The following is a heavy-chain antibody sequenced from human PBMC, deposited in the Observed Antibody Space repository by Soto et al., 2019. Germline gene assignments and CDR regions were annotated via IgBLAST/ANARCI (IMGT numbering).Heavy chain of an antibody. D-gene: IGHD5-12*01. CDR2: IYPGDSDS. V-gene: IGHV5-51*01. Sequence: PGESLKISCEASGYPFTRYWIAWVRQMPGKGLDWMGIIYPGDSDSRYSPSFLGQVTFSVDKSINTAYLQWNSLKASDTATYFCVRVAYNGYNFDYWGQGTLVTVSS. J-gene: IGHJ4*02. CDR3: VRVAYNGYNFDY. CDR1: GYPFTRYW.